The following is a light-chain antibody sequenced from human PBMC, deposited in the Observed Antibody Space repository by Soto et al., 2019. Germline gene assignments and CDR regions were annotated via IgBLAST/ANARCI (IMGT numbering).Light chain of an antibody. CDR2: DVS. Sequence: EIVLTQSPGTLSLSPGERATLSCRASQSVSNNYLAWYQQKPGQAPRLLIYDVSTRATGIPARFSGSGSGTEFTLTISSLQSEDFAVYHCQQYNNWPAITFGQGTRLEIK. CDR3: QQYNNWPAIT. V-gene: IGKV3D-15*01. CDR1: QSVSNN. J-gene: IGKJ5*01.